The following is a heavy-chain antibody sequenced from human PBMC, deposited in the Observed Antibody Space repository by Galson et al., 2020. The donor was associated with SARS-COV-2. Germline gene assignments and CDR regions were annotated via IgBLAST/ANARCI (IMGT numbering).Heavy chain of an antibody. Sequence: GGSLRLSCAASEFLFSTYSMHWVRQAPGKGLEWVAVISYDVTAKAYADSVKGRFTISRDNSKNTLYLQMNSLRPEDTAVYYCARPHYDFWTGYPQDAFDMWGQGTMVTISS. CDR2: ISYDVTAK. V-gene: IGHV3-30*04. J-gene: IGHJ3*02. CDR1: EFLFSTYS. CDR3: ARPHYDFWTGYPQDAFDM. D-gene: IGHD3-3*01.